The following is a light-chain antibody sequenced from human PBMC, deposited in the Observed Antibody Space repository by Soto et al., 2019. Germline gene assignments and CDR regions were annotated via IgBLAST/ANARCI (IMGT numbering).Light chain of an antibody. CDR1: QSVSSR. CDR3: QHYAGGSRIT. J-gene: IGKJ5*01. V-gene: IGKV3-20*01. Sequence: EIVFTKSPGTLSLSPGERAPLSLRASQSVSSRLAWYQQKPGQAPRLLISGASSRATGIPDRFSGSGFGTDFTLTISRLEPEDFALYYCQHYAGGSRITFGQGTRLEIK. CDR2: GAS.